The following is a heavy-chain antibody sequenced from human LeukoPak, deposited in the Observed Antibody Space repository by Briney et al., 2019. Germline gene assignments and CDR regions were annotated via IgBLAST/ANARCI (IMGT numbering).Heavy chain of an antibody. CDR3: SRSHDYGGLYFYYYMDV. J-gene: IGHJ6*03. CDR2: LDSSGST. Sequence: SETLSLTCTVSGVSISSRSDYWGWIRQTPGKGLEWIGNLDSSGSTYYNPSLKSRVTISVGTSKNQFSLNLRSVTAADTAIYFCSRSHDYGGLYFYYYMDVWGKGTTVTVSS. D-gene: IGHD4-23*01. V-gene: IGHV4-39*01. CDR1: GVSISSRSDY.